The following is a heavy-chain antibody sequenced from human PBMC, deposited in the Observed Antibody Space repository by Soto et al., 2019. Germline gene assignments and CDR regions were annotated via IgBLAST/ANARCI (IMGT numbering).Heavy chain of an antibody. CDR1: GDTFSSYA. D-gene: IGHD3-22*01. J-gene: IGHJ6*02. Sequence: QVQLVQSGAEVKKPGSSVKVSCKASGDTFSSYAISWVRQAPGQGLEWMGGIIPIFGTANYAQKFQGRVTITAEESTSTAYMEFSRLRSEDTAVYYCARDGSGYRSRASPMDVWGQGTTVTVSS. CDR3: ARDGSGYRSRASPMDV. CDR2: IIPIFGTA. V-gene: IGHV1-69*01.